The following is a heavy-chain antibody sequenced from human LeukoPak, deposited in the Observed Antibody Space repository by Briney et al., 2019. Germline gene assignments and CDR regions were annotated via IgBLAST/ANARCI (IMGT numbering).Heavy chain of an antibody. CDR3: ARRHRIHYYGSGSYYNNWFDP. CDR2: IYYSGSP. CDR1: GGSISSGDYY. J-gene: IGHJ5*02. Sequence: SETLSLTCTVSGGSISSGDYYWSWIRQPPGKGLEWIVYIYYSGSPYYNPSLKSRVTISVDTSKNQFSLKLSSVTAADTAVYYCARRHRIHYYGSGSYYNNWFDPWGQGTLVTVSS. V-gene: IGHV4-30-4*01. D-gene: IGHD3-10*01.